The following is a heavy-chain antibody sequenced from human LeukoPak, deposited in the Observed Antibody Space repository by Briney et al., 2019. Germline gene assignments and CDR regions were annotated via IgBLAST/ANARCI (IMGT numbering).Heavy chain of an antibody. CDR1: GDSISSGDYY. CDR3: ARGPYSYDSSGAFDI. J-gene: IGHJ3*02. Sequence: PAQTLSLTCTVSGDSISSGDYYWSWIRQPAGKGLEWIGRISSSGSTNYNPSLKSRVTISVDTSKNQFSLKLSSVTAADTAVYFCARGPYSYDSSGAFDIWGQGTMVTVSS. CDR2: ISSSGST. D-gene: IGHD3-22*01. V-gene: IGHV4-61*02.